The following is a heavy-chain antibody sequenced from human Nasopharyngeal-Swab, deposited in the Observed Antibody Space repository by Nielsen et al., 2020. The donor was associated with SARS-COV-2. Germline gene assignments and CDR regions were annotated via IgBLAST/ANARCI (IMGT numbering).Heavy chain of an antibody. CDR1: GYTFTSYD. J-gene: IGHJ5*02. CDR2: MNPNSGNT. CDR3: ASLKHSSGWYNWFDP. D-gene: IGHD6-19*01. V-gene: IGHV1-8*01. Sequence: ASVKVSCKASGYTFTSYDIKWVRQATGQGLEWMGWMNPNSGNTGYAQKFQGRVTMTRNTSISTAYMELSSLRSEDTAVYYCASLKHSSGWYNWFDPWGQGTLVTVSS.